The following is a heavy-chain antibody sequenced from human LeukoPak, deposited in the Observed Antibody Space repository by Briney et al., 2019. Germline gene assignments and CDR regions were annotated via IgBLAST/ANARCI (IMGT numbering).Heavy chain of an antibody. J-gene: IGHJ4*02. V-gene: IGHV3-21*04. D-gene: IGHD3-3*01. CDR1: GFTFSSYS. Sequence: GGSLRLSCAASGFTFSSYSMNWVRQAPGQGLEWVSTLSGSGDYIYYAGSVKGRFTISRDNSKDTLYLQMNSLRAEDTAVYYCARRIDVLRFSESPVAYWGQGTLVTVSS. CDR2: LSGSGDYI. CDR3: ARRIDVLRFSESPVAY.